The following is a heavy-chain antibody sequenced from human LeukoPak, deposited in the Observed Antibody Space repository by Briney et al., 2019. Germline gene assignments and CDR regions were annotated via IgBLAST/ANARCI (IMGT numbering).Heavy chain of an antibody. CDR2: ISYTGST. V-gene: IGHV4-59*01. Sequence: PSETLSLTCTASGGSISDYYWSWIRQPPGKGLEWIGYISYTGSTSYNPSLKSRVTISVDTSKNQFSLKLSSVTAADTAVYYCARDGGGWDVWGQGTTVTVSS. CDR3: ARDGGGWDV. J-gene: IGHJ6*02. CDR1: GGSISDYY. D-gene: IGHD2-15*01.